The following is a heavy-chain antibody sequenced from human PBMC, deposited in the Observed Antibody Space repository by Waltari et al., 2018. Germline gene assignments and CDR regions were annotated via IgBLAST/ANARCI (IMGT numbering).Heavy chain of an antibody. V-gene: IGHV4-34*01. J-gene: IGHJ5*02. CDR3: ARGLKRATIISWFDP. Sequence: QVQLQQWGAGLLKPSETLSLTCAVYGGSFSGYYWSWIRQPPGKGLEWIGEINHSGSTNYNPSLKSRVTISVDTSKNQFSLKLSSVTAADTAVYYCARGLKRATIISWFDPWGQGTLVTVSS. CDR1: GGSFSGYY. CDR2: INHSGST. D-gene: IGHD3-10*01.